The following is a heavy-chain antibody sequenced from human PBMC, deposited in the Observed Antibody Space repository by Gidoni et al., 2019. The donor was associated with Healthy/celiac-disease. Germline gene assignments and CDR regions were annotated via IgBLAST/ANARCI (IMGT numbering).Heavy chain of an antibody. J-gene: IGHJ4*02. D-gene: IGHD4-17*01. Sequence: EVPLVVSAGGLVQPGGSLSLSCAASGFTVSSNYMSWVRQAPGKGLEWVSVMYSGGSTYYADSVKGRFTISRDNSKNTLYLQMNSLRAEDTAVYYCARDGKGDSDYWGQGTLVTVSS. CDR1: GFTVSSNY. V-gene: IGHV3-66*02. CDR2: MYSGGST. CDR3: ARDGKGDSDY.